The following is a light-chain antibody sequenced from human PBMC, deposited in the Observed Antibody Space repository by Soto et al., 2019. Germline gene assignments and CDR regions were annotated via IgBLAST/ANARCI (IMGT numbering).Light chain of an antibody. Sequence: IVLTQSPDTLSLTPGERATLSCRASQSVSSNYLAWYQHKPGQGPRLLIYGASRRAIGIPDRFSGSVSGSDFILTINRLEPEDFAVYYCQQYGSSHTFGQGTRLEIK. CDR2: GAS. CDR1: QSVSSNY. V-gene: IGKV3-20*01. CDR3: QQYGSSHT. J-gene: IGKJ5*01.